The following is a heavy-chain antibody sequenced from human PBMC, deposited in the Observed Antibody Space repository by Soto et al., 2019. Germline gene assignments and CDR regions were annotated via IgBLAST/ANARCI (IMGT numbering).Heavy chain of an antibody. Sequence: LSLTCAVYGGSFSGYYWSWIRQPPGKGLEWIGEINHSGSTNYNPSLKSRVTISVDTSKNQFSLKLSSVTAADTAVYYCARGLYSYGHRLLYYFDYWGQGTLVTVSS. J-gene: IGHJ4*02. CDR1: GGSFSGYY. CDR2: INHSGST. CDR3: ARGLYSYGHRLLYYFDY. V-gene: IGHV4-34*01. D-gene: IGHD5-18*01.